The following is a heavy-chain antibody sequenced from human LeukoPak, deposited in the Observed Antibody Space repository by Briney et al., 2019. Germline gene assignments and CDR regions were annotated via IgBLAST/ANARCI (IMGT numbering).Heavy chain of an antibody. V-gene: IGHV4-30-4*01. D-gene: IGHD3-9*01. CDR3: ARDHYDTTVYYYYGMDV. CDR2: IYYSGST. CDR1: GGSIRSGDYY. Sequence: SETLSLTCTVSGGSIRSGDYYWRWIRQPPGKGLEWIGYIYYSGSTYYNPSLKSRVTISVDTSKNQFSLKLSSVTAADTAVYYCARDHYDTTVYYYYGMDVWGQGTTVTVSS. J-gene: IGHJ6*02.